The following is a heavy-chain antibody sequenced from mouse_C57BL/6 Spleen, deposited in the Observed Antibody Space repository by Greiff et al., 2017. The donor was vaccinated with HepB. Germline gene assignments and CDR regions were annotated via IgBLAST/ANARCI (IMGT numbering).Heavy chain of an antibody. V-gene: IGHV1-53*01. D-gene: IGHD2-4*01. Sequence: VQLQQPGTELVKPGASVKLSCKASGYTFTSYWMHWVKQRPGQGLEWIGNINPSNGGTNYNEKFKSKATLTVDKSSSTAYMQLSSLTSEDSAVYYCARWGSYYDYDEGFAYWGQGTLVTVSA. CDR3: ARWGSYYDYDEGFAY. CDR2: INPSNGGT. J-gene: IGHJ3*01. CDR1: GYTFTSYW.